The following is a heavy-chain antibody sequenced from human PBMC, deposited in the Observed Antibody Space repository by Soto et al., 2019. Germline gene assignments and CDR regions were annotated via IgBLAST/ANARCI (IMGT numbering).Heavy chain of an antibody. CDR1: GYTFTDYW. CDR3: ARWARTPQYFDY. J-gene: IGHJ4*02. CDR2: IYPGDSDT. V-gene: IGHV5-51*01. Sequence: GESLKISCKGSGYTFTDYWIGWVRQMPGKGLEWMGIIYPGDSDTRYSPSFRGQVTISTDNSVSTAYLQWDSLKASDTAMYYCARWARTPQYFDYWGQGTLVTVSS.